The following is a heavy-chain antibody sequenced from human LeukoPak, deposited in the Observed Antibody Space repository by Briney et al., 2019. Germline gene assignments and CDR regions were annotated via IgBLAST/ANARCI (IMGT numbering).Heavy chain of an antibody. CDR3: ARGITIFGVVTRPDY. J-gene: IGHJ4*02. CDR1: GFTFSSYG. D-gene: IGHD3-3*01. Sequence: GRSLRLSCAASGFTFSSYGMHWVRQAPGKGLEWVAVIWYDGSNKYYADSVKGRFTISRDNSKNTLYLQMNSLRAEDTAVYSCARGITIFGVVTRPDYWGQGTLVTVSS. V-gene: IGHV3-33*01. CDR2: IWYDGSNK.